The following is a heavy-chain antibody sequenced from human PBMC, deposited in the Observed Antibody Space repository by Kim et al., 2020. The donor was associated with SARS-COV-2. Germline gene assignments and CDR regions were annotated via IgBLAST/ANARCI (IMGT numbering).Heavy chain of an antibody. CDR2: IKQDGSEK. CDR3: ARDLGYCSSTSCYDSAAGSVLGY. CDR1: GFTFSSYW. J-gene: IGHJ4*02. Sequence: GGSLRLSCAASGFTFSSYWMSWVRQAPGKGLEWVANIKQDGSEKYYVDSVKGRFTISRDNAKNSLYLQMNSLRAEDTAVYYCARDLGYCSSTSCYDSAAGSVLGYWGQGTLVTSPQ. V-gene: IGHV3-7*03. D-gene: IGHD2-2*01.